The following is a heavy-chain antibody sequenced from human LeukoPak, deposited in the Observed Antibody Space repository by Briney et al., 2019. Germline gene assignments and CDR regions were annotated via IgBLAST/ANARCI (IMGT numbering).Heavy chain of an antibody. V-gene: IGHV1-2*02. Sequence: ASVEASGNAFGYTVTGFYMHWGRQAPGHRLEGMGWINTNSGGTNYAQKFQCRVTMTRDTSISTTYMELSRLRSDDTAVYYCARQPYFDAFDIWGQGTMVTVSS. CDR2: INTNSGGT. CDR1: GYTVTGFY. D-gene: IGHD2-21*01. CDR3: ARQPYFDAFDI. J-gene: IGHJ3*02.